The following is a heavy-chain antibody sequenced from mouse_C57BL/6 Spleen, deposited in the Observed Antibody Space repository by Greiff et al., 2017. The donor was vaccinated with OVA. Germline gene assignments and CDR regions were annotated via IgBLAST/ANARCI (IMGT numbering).Heavy chain of an antibody. CDR3: ARGGYGNPWFAY. J-gene: IGHJ3*01. CDR1: GFTFSDYY. CDR2: INYDGSST. V-gene: IGHV5-16*01. Sequence: EVKLMESEGGLVQPGSSMKLSCTASGFTFSDYYMAWVRQVPEKGLEWVANINYDGSSTYYLDSLKSRFIISRDNAKNILYLQMSSLKSEDTATYYCARGGYGNPWFAYWGQGTLVTVSA. D-gene: IGHD2-10*02.